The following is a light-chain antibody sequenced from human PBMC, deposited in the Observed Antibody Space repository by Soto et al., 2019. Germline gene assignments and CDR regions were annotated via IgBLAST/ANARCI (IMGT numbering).Light chain of an antibody. CDR3: QQSYSAPVT. J-gene: IGKJ1*01. Sequence: DIVMTQSPDSLAVSLGERATMNCKSSQSVLYSPNNKNYLAWYQQKPGQPPRLLIYWASTRESGVPDRFSGSLSGTDFTLTISSLQAADVAVYYCQQSYSAPVTFGQGTKVEIK. V-gene: IGKV4-1*01. CDR2: WAS. CDR1: QSVLYSPNNKNY.